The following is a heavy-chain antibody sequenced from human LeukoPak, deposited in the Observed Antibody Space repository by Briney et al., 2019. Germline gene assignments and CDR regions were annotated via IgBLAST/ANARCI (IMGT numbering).Heavy chain of an antibody. CDR3: ARDIYSSSWYDY. CDR2: INPNSGGT. V-gene: IGHV1-2*06. Sequence: GAPVKVSCKASGYTFTGYYMHWVRQAPGQGLEWMGRINPNSGGTNYAQKFQGRVTMTRDTSISTAYMELSRLRSDDTAVYYCARDIYSSSWYDYWGQGTLVTVSS. CDR1: GYTFTGYY. D-gene: IGHD6-13*01. J-gene: IGHJ4*02.